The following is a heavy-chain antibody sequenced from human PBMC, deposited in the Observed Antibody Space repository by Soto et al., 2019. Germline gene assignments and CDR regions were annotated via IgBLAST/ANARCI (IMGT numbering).Heavy chain of an antibody. CDR3: ARGDRGAFDL. CDR1: GFTFSYYW. Sequence: EVQLVESGGGLVQPGESLRLSCAASGFTFSYYWMHWVRQTPGKGLLWVSHIHNDGSRTTYADSVKGRFTISRDNARNTVYLQMNSLRDDDTAGYYCARGDRGAFDLWGQETAVTVSS. CDR2: IHNDGSRT. D-gene: IGHD1-26*01. J-gene: IGHJ3*01. V-gene: IGHV3-74*03.